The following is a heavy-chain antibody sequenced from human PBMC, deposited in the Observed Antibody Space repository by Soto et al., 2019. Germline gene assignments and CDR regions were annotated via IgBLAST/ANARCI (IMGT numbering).Heavy chain of an antibody. V-gene: IGHV3-11*01. Sequence: QVQLVESGGGLVKPGGSLRLSCAASGFTFSDYYMNWTRQAPGKGLEWVSYISSSGDTIYYADSVKGRFTMSRDNAKNSLYVQMDSLRAEDTAVYYCARGGVAYTSGWGIDYWGQGTLVTVSS. CDR1: GFTFSDYY. CDR2: ISSSGDTI. D-gene: IGHD6-19*01. J-gene: IGHJ4*02. CDR3: ARGGVAYTSGWGIDY.